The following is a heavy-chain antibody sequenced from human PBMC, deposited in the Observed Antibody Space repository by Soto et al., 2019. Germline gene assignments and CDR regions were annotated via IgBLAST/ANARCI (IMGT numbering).Heavy chain of an antibody. CDR1: GFIFSDYY. J-gene: IGHJ5*02. CDR3: ARGAEMSSLTKWFDP. D-gene: IGHD1-1*01. Sequence: LRLSCAASGFIFSDYYMSWIRQAPGKGLEWLAYISRDGNAIFYADSVNGRFTISRDNAKNLLFLQMDDLRAEDTAMFFCARGAEMSSLTKWFDPWGQGTPVTVSS. V-gene: IGHV3-11*01. CDR2: ISRDGNAI.